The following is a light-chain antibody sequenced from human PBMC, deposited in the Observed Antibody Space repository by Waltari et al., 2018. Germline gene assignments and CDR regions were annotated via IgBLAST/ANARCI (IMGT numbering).Light chain of an antibody. CDR1: NIGSRS. J-gene: IGLJ2*01. CDR3: QLWDSTTDVV. Sequence: SYFLTQTPSVSVVPGQTARITCGGNNIGSRSVQWYQQKPGQAPALVIYDDTARPSGIPQRFSGSNSGNTATLIINKVEVGDEADYYCQLWDSTTDVVFGAGTRLTVL. CDR2: DDT. V-gene: IGLV3-21*02.